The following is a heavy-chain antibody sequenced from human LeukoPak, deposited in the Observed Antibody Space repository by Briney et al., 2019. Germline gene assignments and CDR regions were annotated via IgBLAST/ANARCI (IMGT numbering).Heavy chain of an antibody. CDR1: GFTFSSYW. D-gene: IGHD3-10*01. CDR2: IKQDGSEK. J-gene: IGHJ5*02. Sequence: PGGSLRLSCAASGFTFSSYWMSWVRQAPGKGLEWVANIKQDGSEKYYVDSVKGRFTISRDNAKNSLYLQMNSLGAEDTAVYYCARSARYYYGSGSYYRGPSNWFDPWGQGTLVTVSS. CDR3: ARSARYYYGSGSYYRGPSNWFDP. V-gene: IGHV3-7*01.